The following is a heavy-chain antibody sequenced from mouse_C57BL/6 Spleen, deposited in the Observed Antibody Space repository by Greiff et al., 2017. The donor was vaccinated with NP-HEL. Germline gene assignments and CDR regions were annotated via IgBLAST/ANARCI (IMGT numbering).Heavy chain of an antibody. Sequence: VQLQQPGAELVRPGSSVKLSCKASGYTFTSYWMHWVKQRPIQGLEWIGNIDPSDSETHYNQKFKDKATLTVDKSSSTAYMQLSSLTSEDSAVYYCARSTNYYGSSYDYAMDYWGQGTSVTVSS. J-gene: IGHJ4*01. V-gene: IGHV1-52*01. D-gene: IGHD1-1*01. CDR1: GYTFTSYW. CDR2: IDPSDSET. CDR3: ARSTNYYGSSYDYAMDY.